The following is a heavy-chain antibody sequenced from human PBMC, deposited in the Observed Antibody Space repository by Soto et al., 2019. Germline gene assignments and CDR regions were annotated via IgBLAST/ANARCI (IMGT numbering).Heavy chain of an antibody. V-gene: IGHV4-31*03. D-gene: IGHD3-10*02. J-gene: IGHJ6*02. CDR1: GGSISSGGYY. CDR3: AREGPVPGYGMDV. Sequence: NPSETLSLTCTVSGGSISSGGYYWSWIRQHPGKGLEWIGYIYYSGSTYYNPSLKSRVTISVDTSKNQFSLKLSSVTAADTAVYYCAREGPVPGYGMDVWGEGTTVTLSS. CDR2: IYYSGST.